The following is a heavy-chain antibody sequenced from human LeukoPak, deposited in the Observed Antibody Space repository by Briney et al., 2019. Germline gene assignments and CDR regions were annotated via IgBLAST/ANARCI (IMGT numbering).Heavy chain of an antibody. D-gene: IGHD2-15*01. CDR3: GRDCSGGSCYFYFDY. V-gene: IGHV3-7*01. CDR2: IRKDGSEK. J-gene: IGHJ4*02. Sequence: GGSLRLSCAASGFTFSNYWMSWVRQAPGKGLEWVANIRKDGSEKYYVDSVKGRFTISRDNAKSSLYLQMNSLRAEDTAVYYCGRDCSGGSCYFYFDYWGQGTLVTVSS. CDR1: GFTFSNYW.